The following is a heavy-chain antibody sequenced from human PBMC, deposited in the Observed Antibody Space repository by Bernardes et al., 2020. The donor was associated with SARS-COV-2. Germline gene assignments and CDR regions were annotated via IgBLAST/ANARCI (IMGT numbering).Heavy chain of an antibody. CDR2: IYYSGIT. Sequence: SEALSLTCTVSGGSIDSVGSYWSWVLQHPGKGLEWIGYIYYSGITYYNPSLKSRVTISQDTSKNQFSLKLTSVTAADTAVYYCAREPRGDSWYYGMDVWGQGTTVTVSS. CDR1: GGSIDSVGSY. CDR3: AREPRGDSWYYGMDV. D-gene: IGHD2-21*02. V-gene: IGHV4-31*03. J-gene: IGHJ6*02.